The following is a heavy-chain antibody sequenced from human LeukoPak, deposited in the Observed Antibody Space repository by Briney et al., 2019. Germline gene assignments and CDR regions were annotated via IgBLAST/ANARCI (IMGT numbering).Heavy chain of an antibody. CDR1: GYTFSDSA. V-gene: IGHV3-73*01. J-gene: IGHJ4*02. CDR2: MRAEANNDAT. D-gene: IGHD3-9*01. Sequence: GGSLRLFCGASGYTFSDSAIHWAREASGGGREWLGRMRAEANNDATAYGASVKGRFIISRDDSKNTAYLQMNSLITEDTAVYDCAGDYNTLTGLNYWGQGTLVTVSS. CDR3: AGDYNTLTGLNY.